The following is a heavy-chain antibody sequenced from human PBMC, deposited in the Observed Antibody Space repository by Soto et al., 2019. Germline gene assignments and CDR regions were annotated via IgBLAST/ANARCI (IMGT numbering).Heavy chain of an antibody. CDR1: GASISNYY. Sequence: PSETLSLTCRVSGASISNYYWIWIRQPAGKGLEWIGSVYASGSTNYSPSLKRRVTMSVDTSENQFSLQLSSVTAADTAVYYCARGMSGYDYIMDNWGQGTLVTASS. CDR3: ARGMSGYDYIMDN. D-gene: IGHD5-12*01. CDR2: VYASGST. V-gene: IGHV4-4*07. J-gene: IGHJ4*02.